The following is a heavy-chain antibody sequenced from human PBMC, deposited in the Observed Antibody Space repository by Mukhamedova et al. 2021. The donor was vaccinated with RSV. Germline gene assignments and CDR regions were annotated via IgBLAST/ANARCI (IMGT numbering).Heavy chain of an antibody. CDR3: ARRIAVAGTFDS. J-gene: IGHJ4*02. D-gene: IGHD6-19*01. CDR2: ISPGDSDT. Sequence: EYMGIISPGDSDTRYSPSFQGQVTLSADRSISTAYLQWSSLTASDTAMYYCARRIAVAGTFDSWGQGTLVTVSS. V-gene: IGHV5-51*01.